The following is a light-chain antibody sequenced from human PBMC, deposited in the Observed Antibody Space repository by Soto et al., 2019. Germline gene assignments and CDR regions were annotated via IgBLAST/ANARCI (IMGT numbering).Light chain of an antibody. Sequence: DIQMTQSPSSVSASVGDRVTITCRASQNIDKWIAWYQQKPGKAPKLLIYAASSLRGGVPSRFSGSGSGTDFTLTISSLQPEDFATYSCQHARSSPITFGQGTRLEIK. J-gene: IGKJ5*01. CDR1: QNIDKW. CDR2: AAS. CDR3: QHARSSPIT. V-gene: IGKV1-12*01.